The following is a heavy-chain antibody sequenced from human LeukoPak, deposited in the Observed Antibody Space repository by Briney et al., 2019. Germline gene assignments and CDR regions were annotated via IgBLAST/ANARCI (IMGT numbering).Heavy chain of an antibody. CDR2: INHSGST. Sequence: SETLSLTCAVYGGSFSSYYWSWIRQPPGKGLEWIGEINHSGSTNYNPSLKSRVTISVDTSKNQFSLKLSSVTAADTAVYYCARGPSIRVSYYYGSGSYYPRYFDYWGQGTLVTVSS. V-gene: IGHV4-34*01. J-gene: IGHJ4*02. D-gene: IGHD3-10*01. CDR1: GGSFSSYY. CDR3: ARGPSIRVSYYYGSGSYYPRYFDY.